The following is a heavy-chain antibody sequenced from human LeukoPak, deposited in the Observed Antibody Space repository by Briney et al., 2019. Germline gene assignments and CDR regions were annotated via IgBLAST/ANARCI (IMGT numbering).Heavy chain of an antibody. CDR2: IIPIFGIA. Sequence: SVKVSCKASGGTFSSYAISWVRQAPGQGLEWMGRIIPIFGIANYAQKFQGRVTITADKSTSTAYMEQSSLRSEDTAVYYCARDRLKAAMVYYYYGMDVWGQGTTVTVSS. CDR1: GGTFSSYA. J-gene: IGHJ6*02. CDR3: ARDRLKAAMVYYYYGMDV. V-gene: IGHV1-69*04. D-gene: IGHD5-18*01.